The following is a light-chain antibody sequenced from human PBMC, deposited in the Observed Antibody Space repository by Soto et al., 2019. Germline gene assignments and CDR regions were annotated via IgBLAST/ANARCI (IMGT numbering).Light chain of an antibody. Sequence: EIVMTQSPATLSVSPGETASLSCRASQSAGNFLAWYQQKPGQAPRLLIYYISTRATGIPARFSGSGSGTEFNLTINSLQSEDSAVYYCQQHNQWPITFGQVTRLEIK. V-gene: IGKV3D-15*01. CDR1: QSAGNF. CDR3: QQHNQWPIT. J-gene: IGKJ5*01. CDR2: YIS.